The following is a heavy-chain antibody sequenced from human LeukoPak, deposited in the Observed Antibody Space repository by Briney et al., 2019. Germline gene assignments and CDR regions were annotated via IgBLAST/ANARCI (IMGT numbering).Heavy chain of an antibody. V-gene: IGHV3-7*01. D-gene: IGHD3-16*02. CDR3: VRGGLYHYSGTSGDY. Sequence: GGSLRLSCAASGFSFNTYWMTWVRQAPGKGLEWVANVNQGGSETYYVDSVKGRFIISRDNAKNSMYLQMNSLRAEDTAVYYCVRGGLYHYSGTSGDYWGQGTLVTVSS. J-gene: IGHJ4*02. CDR1: GFSFNTYW. CDR2: VNQGGSET.